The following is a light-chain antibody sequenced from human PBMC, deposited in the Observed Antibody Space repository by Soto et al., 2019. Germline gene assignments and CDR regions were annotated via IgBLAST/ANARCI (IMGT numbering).Light chain of an antibody. Sequence: QSVLTQPPSASGTPGQRVTISCSGSSSNIGINTVNWYQQLPGTAPKLLIYSDSQRPSGVTDRFSGSKSGTSASLAISGLQSEDEADYYCAAWDDSLNAVLFGGGTKLTVL. V-gene: IGLV1-44*01. CDR2: SDS. CDR3: AAWDDSLNAVL. J-gene: IGLJ2*01. CDR1: SSNIGINT.